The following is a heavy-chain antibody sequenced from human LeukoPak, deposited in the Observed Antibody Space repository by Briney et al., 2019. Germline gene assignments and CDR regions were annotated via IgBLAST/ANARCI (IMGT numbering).Heavy chain of an antibody. V-gene: IGHV1-2*04. CDR2: INPNSGGT. J-gene: IGHJ5*02. CDR1: GYTFTGYY. CDR3: ARGTYSGYVPWFDP. Sequence: ASVKVSCKASGYTFTGYYMHWVRQAPGQGLEWMGWINPNSGGTNYAQKFQGWVTMTRDTSISTAYMELSRLRSDDTAVYYCARGTYSGYVPWFDPWGQGTLVTVSS. D-gene: IGHD5-12*01.